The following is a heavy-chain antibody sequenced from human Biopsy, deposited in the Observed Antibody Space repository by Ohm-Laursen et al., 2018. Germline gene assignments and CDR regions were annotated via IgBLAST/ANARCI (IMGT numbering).Heavy chain of an antibody. CDR3: AREGTSVTFFGKISDYYFDF. V-gene: IGHV1-18*01. CDR2: ISVKTGNT. CDR1: GYTFTNYA. Sequence: ASVKVSCKASGYTFTNYAINWVRQAPGQGLEWLGWISVKTGNTNYTQKLQGRVTMTTDTSTNTAYMELRSLRSDDTALYYCAREGTSVTFFGKISDYYFDFWGQGTLVTVSS. D-gene: IGHD3-3*01. J-gene: IGHJ4*02.